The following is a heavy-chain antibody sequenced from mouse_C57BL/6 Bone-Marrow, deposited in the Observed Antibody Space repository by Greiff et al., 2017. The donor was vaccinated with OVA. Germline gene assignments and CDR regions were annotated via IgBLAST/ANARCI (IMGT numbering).Heavy chain of an antibody. CDR2: IYPGNGDT. J-gene: IGHJ1*03. Sequence: EVQLQQSGTVLARPGASVKMSCKTSGYTFTSYWMHWVKQRPGQGLEWIGAIYPGNGDTSYNQKFKGKAKLTAVTSASTAYMELSSLTNEDSAVYYCTRDYYYGSSHWYFDVWGTGTTGTGSS. CDR3: TRDYYYGSSHWYFDV. D-gene: IGHD1-1*01. V-gene: IGHV1-5*01. CDR1: GYTFTSYW.